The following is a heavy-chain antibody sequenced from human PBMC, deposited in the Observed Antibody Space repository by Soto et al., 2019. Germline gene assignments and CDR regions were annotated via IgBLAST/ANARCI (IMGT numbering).Heavy chain of an antibody. V-gene: IGHV3-73*01. D-gene: IGHD3-16*01. J-gene: IGHJ5*02. CDR3: TRDLFSYDYSGILWFDP. CDR2: IRSKGHNYAT. CDR1: GFAFSGSA. Sequence: GPLLLPCSASGFAFSGSAMYWVRQASGKGPEWVGLIRSKGHNYATEYAASVKGRFTISRDDSKNTAYLQMNSLQTEDTAVYYCTRDLFSYDYSGILWFDPWGQGTMVTVSS.